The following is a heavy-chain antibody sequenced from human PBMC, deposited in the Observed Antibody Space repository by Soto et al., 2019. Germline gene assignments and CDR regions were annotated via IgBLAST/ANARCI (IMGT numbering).Heavy chain of an antibody. J-gene: IGHJ5*02. CDR2: IYSDGST. CDR1: GFTVSSNY. CDR3: ARTRRPASGPFGP. Sequence: EVQLVESGGGLVQPGGSLRLSGAASGFTVSSNYMSWVRQAPGKGLEWVSVIYSDGSTYYADSVKGRFTIYRDNSRDTLYLQSNSLSADDTAVYYCARTRRPASGPFGPWGQGTMVTVSS. V-gene: IGHV3-66*01.